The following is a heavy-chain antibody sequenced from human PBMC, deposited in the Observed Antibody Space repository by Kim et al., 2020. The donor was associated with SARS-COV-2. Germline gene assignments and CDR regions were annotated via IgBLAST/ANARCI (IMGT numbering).Heavy chain of an antibody. V-gene: IGHV3-30*04. Sequence: GGSLRLSCAASGFTFSSYAMHWVRQAPGKGLEWVAVISYDGSNKYYADSVKGRFTISRDNSKNTLYLQMNSLRAEDTAVYYCARGHYCSSTSCRYDWFDYWGQGTLVTVSS. J-gene: IGHJ4*02. CDR1: GFTFSSYA. CDR3: ARGHYCSSTSCRYDWFDY. D-gene: IGHD2-2*01. CDR2: ISYDGSNK.